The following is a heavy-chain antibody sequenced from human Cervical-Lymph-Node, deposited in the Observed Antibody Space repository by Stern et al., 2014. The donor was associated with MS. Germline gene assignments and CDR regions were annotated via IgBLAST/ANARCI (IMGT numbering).Heavy chain of an antibody. CDR3: ARGGELRYFDSPRRGMDV. J-gene: IGHJ6*01. D-gene: IGHD3-9*01. CDR1: GGSFGGHY. Sequence: QVQLQQWGEGLLKPSETLSLSCAVYGGSFGGHYWTWIRQPPGKGLEWIGEIDHTGSANYNPSLWSRVTISLGTSKNQFSLRVHSVTAADTAVYYCARGGELRYFDSPRRGMDVWGQGTTVTVSS. V-gene: IGHV4-34*01. CDR2: IDHTGSA.